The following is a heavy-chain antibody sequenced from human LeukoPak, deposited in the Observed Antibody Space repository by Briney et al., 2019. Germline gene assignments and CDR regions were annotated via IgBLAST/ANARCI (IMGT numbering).Heavy chain of an antibody. CDR3: ARGDVVRGVSWFDS. J-gene: IGHJ5*01. V-gene: IGHV5-51*01. CDR1: GYSFTKFW. D-gene: IGHD2-21*02. CDR2: IYPGDSDT. Sequence: GESLKISCQGSGYSFTKFWIGWVRQMPGKGLEWMGLIYPGDSDTKYSPSFQGQVTISVDKSTNTAYLQWKSLKASDTAMYYCARGDVVRGVSWFDSWGQGALVTVSS.